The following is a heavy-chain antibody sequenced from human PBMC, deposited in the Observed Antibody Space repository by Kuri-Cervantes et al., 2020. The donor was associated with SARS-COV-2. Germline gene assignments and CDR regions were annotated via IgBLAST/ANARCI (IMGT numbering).Heavy chain of an antibody. J-gene: IGHJ4*02. Sequence: LSLTCAASGFNLRSYTITWVRQAPGKGLEWVSSMSGSSGYISYADSLRGRFTISRDNAKNSLYLQMNSLTAEDTALYYCATGAGYSSGWCLDSWGQGTLVTVSS. D-gene: IGHD6-19*01. V-gene: IGHV3-21*01. CDR3: ATGAGYSSGWCLDS. CDR2: MSGSSGYI. CDR1: GFNLRSYT.